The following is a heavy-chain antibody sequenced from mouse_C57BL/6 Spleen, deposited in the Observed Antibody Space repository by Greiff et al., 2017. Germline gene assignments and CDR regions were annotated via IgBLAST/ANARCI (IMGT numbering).Heavy chain of an antibody. V-gene: IGHV1-9*01. J-gene: IGHJ2*01. Sequence: VQLQQSGAELMKPGASVKLSCTATGYTFTGYCLEWVKQRPGHGLEWIGEILPGSGRTNYTEKFKGKATFTADTSSNTSYMQLSSLTTENSAIYYCARCVYDYGYFDYWGQGTTLTVAS. CDR2: ILPGSGRT. CDR3: ARCVYDYGYFDY. D-gene: IGHD2-4*01. CDR1: GYTFTGYC.